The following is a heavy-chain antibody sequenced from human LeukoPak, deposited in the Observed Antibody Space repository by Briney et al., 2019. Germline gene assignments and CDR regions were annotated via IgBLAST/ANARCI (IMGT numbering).Heavy chain of an antibody. D-gene: IGHD3-10*01. CDR3: ARLTMVRGVINAFDI. V-gene: IGHV4-59*08. CDR2: ISYSGST. J-gene: IGHJ3*02. Sequence: SETLSLTCTVSGGSISTYYWSWIRQPPGKGLEWIGYISYSGSTNYNPSLKSRVTISVDTSKNQFSLKLSSVTAADTVVYYCARLTMVRGVINAFDIWGQGTMVTVSS. CDR1: GGSISTYY.